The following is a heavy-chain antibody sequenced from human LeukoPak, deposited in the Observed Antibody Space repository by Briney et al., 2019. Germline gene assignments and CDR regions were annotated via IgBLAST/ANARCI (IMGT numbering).Heavy chain of an antibody. CDR1: GGSVSSGSYY. J-gene: IGHJ1*01. Sequence: SSETLSLTCTVSGGSVSSGSYYWSWIRQPPGKGLEWIGYIYYSGSTKYNPSLKSRVTISVDTSKNQFSLKLSSVTAADTAVYYCARNKDMTTAEYFQHWGQGTLVTVSS. CDR3: ARNKDMTTAEYFQH. V-gene: IGHV4-61*01. CDR2: IYYSGST. D-gene: IGHD4-17*01.